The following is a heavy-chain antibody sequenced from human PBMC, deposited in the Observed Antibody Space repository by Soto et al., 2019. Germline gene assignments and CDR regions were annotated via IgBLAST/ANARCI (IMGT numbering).Heavy chain of an antibody. Sequence: PSETLSLTCTVSGGSLNVARSAWSWVRQPPGNGLEWIGFISNSRGTSHNTSLKRRLTISADMSTNQFSLKLSSVTAADTAVYFCARSKVDVWTSDYFPYFDFWGRGVRVTVSS. J-gene: IGHJ4*02. D-gene: IGHD3-22*01. CDR3: ARSKVDVWTSDYFPYFDF. CDR1: GGSLNVARSA. CDR2: ISNSRGT. V-gene: IGHV4-61*01.